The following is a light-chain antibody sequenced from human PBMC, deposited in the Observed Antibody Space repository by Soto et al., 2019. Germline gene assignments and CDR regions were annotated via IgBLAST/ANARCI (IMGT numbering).Light chain of an antibody. Sequence: QSALTQPASVSGSPGQSITISCTGTSADIGIYNLVSWYQQHPGKAPKLMIYDDIKRPSGVSDRFSGSKSANTASLTISGLQAEDEADYHCCSYAGSDTVVFGGGTKLTVL. CDR1: SADIGIYNL. CDR2: DDI. CDR3: CSYAGSDTVV. J-gene: IGLJ2*01. V-gene: IGLV2-23*01.